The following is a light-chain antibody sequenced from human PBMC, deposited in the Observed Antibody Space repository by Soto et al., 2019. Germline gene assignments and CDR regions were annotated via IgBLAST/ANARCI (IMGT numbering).Light chain of an antibody. V-gene: IGKV1-9*01. CDR3: QQLNTYPLP. CDR2: AVS. CDR1: QGSSSY. Sequence: DIQLTQSPSFLSASVGGRVTITCRASQGSSSYLAWYQQKPGQAPKLLVYAVSTLQSGVPSRFSGSGSGTEFPLTISSLQPEDFSTYYCQQLNTYPLPCGGGTKVEIK. J-gene: IGKJ4*01.